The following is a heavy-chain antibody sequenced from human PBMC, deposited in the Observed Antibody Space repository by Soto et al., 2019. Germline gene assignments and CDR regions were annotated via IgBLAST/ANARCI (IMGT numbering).Heavy chain of an antibody. CDR3: ARDYCSSTSCYYYYYYYGMDV. D-gene: IGHD2-2*01. V-gene: IGHV1-46*01. CDR2: ITPSGGSK. J-gene: IGHJ6*02. CDR1: GYTFPTYI. Sequence: QVQLVQSGAEVKNPGASVKVSCKASGYTFPTYIFHWVQQPPGQGLDWMGKITPSGGSKTYAQKFQGRVTMTRDTSTSTVYMELSSLRSEDTAVYYCARDYCSSTSCYYYYYYYGMDVWGQGTTVTVSS.